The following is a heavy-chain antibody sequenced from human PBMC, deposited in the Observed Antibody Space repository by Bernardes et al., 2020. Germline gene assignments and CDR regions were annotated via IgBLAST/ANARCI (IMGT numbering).Heavy chain of an antibody. CDR2: ISASTT. CDR3: ARRRAGWFDP. D-gene: IGHD6-19*01. CDR1: GFTFSSYE. J-gene: IGHJ5*02. Sequence: LRLSCAASGFTFSSYEMNWVRQAPGKGLEWLSYISASTTYYADSVKGRFTISRDNAKNSLYLQMNSLRAEDTAVYFCARRRAGWFDPWGQGTLVTVSS. V-gene: IGHV3-48*03.